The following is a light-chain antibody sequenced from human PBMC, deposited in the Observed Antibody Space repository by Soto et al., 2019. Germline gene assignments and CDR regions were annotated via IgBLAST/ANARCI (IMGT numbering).Light chain of an antibody. J-gene: IGKJ5*01. Sequence: EIVLTQSPATLSLSPGERVTLSCRASQSVSNYLAWYQQKPGQAPRLLVSAASNRATGIPDRFSGSGSGTDFTLTISRLEPEDFAVYYCQQYKNWPLFGQGTRLEIK. CDR1: QSVSNY. V-gene: IGKV3-11*01. CDR2: AAS. CDR3: QQYKNWPL.